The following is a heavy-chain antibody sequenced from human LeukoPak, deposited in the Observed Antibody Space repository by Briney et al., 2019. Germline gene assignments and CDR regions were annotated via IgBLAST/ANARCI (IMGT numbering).Heavy chain of an antibody. Sequence: ASVKVSCKASGYTFTSYAMHWVRQAPGQRLEWMGWINAGNGNTKYSQKFQGRVTITRDTSASTAYMELSSLRSEDTAVYYCARSSSGYSPTDYRGQGTLVTVSS. V-gene: IGHV1-3*01. CDR2: INAGNGNT. D-gene: IGHD3-22*01. CDR3: ARSSSGYSPTDY. CDR1: GYTFTSYA. J-gene: IGHJ4*02.